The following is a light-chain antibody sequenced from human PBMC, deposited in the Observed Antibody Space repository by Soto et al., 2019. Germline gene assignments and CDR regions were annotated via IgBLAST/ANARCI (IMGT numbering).Light chain of an antibody. CDR1: QSVSSSY. V-gene: IGKV3-20*01. CDR2: GAS. Sequence: ERVLTSSPAAPSLTPGERATLSCRASQSVSSSYLAWYQQKPGQAPRLLIYGASSRATGIPDRFSGSGSGTDFTLTISRLEPEDFAVYYCQQYGRSPPVTFGGRTKVDIK. CDR3: QQYGRSPPVT. J-gene: IGKJ4*01.